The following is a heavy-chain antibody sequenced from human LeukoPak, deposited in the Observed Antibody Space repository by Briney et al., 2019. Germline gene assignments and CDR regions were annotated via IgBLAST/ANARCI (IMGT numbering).Heavy chain of an antibody. Sequence: GGSLRLSCAASGFTVSRNYMSWVRQAPGKGLEWVSVIYSADSAYYADSVRGRFTISRDNSKNTLYLQMNSLRADDTVVYYCAREVGGGATNYFDYWGQGTLVTVSS. CDR2: IYSADSA. CDR1: GFTVSRNY. D-gene: IGHD1-26*01. J-gene: IGHJ4*02. V-gene: IGHV3-53*01. CDR3: AREVGGGATNYFDY.